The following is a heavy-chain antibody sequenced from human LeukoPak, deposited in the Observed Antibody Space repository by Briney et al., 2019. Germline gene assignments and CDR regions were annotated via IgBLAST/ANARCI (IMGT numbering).Heavy chain of an antibody. V-gene: IGHV3-30*18. CDR3: AKDLYRIVGATRDTFDI. Sequence: PGGSLRLSCAASGFTFSSYGMHWVRQAPGKGLEWVAVISYDGSNKYYADSVKGRFTISRDNSKNTLYLQMNSLRAEDTAVYYCAKDLYRIVGATRDTFDIWGQGTMVTV. CDR2: ISYDGSNK. D-gene: IGHD1-26*01. J-gene: IGHJ3*02. CDR1: GFTFSSYG.